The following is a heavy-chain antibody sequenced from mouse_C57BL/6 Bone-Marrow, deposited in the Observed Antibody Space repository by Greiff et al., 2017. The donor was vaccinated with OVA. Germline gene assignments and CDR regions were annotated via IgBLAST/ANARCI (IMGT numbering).Heavy chain of an antibody. Sequence: QVQLKQPGTELVKPGASVKLSCKASGYTFTSYWMHWVKQRPGQGLEWIGNINPSNGGTNYNEKFKSKATLTVDKSSSTAYMQLSSLTSEDSAVYYCARLWTMVKNYWYFDVWGTGTTVTVSS. D-gene: IGHD2-1*01. J-gene: IGHJ1*03. CDR1: GYTFTSYW. CDR2: INPSNGGT. V-gene: IGHV1-53*01. CDR3: ARLWTMVKNYWYFDV.